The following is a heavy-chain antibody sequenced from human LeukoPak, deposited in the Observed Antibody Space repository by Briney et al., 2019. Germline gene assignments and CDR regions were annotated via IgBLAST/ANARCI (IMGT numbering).Heavy chain of an antibody. CDR3: ARVKVVPAAMYDY. V-gene: IGHV4-59*01. CDR1: GGSISSYY. CDR2: IYYSGST. D-gene: IGHD2-2*01. Sequence: SETLSLTCTVSGGSISSYYWSWIRQPPGKGLEWIGYIYYSGSTNYNPSLKGRVTISVDTSKNQFSLKLSSVTAADTAVYYCARVKVVPAAMYDYWGQGTLVTVSS. J-gene: IGHJ4*02.